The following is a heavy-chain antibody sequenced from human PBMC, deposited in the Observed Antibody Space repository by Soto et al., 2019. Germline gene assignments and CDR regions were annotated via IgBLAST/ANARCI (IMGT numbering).Heavy chain of an antibody. CDR3: ARGSAVAATYYYYYYMDV. CDR1: GGSISSGDYY. V-gene: IGHV4-30-4*01. J-gene: IGHJ6*03. Sequence: SETLSLTCTVSGGSISSGDYYWSWIRQPPGKGLEWIGYIYYSGSTYYNPSLKSRVTISVDTSKNQFSLKLSSVPAADTAVYFCARGSAVAATYYYYYYMDVWGKGTTVTVSS. D-gene: IGHD2-15*01. CDR2: IYYSGST.